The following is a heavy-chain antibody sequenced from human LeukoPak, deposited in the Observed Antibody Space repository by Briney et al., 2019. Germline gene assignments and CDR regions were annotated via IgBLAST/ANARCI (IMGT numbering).Heavy chain of an antibody. CDR2: ISSNGDST. CDR1: GFTFSSYE. V-gene: IGHV3-64*01. Sequence: GGSLRLSCAASGFTFSSYEMHWVRQAPGKGLEYVSAISSNGDSTYYANFVKGRFIISRDNSKDTLYLQMGSLRPEDMAVYYCARDRPGDVWGEGTTVTVSS. J-gene: IGHJ6*04. CDR3: ARDRPGDV.